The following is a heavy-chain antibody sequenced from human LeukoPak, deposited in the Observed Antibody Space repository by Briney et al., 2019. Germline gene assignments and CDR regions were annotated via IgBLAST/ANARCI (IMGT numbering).Heavy chain of an antibody. D-gene: IGHD3-3*01. V-gene: IGHV1-8*02. CDR2: INPNSGNT. CDR1: GYTFTGYY. CDR3: ARGTWNYYYYYMDV. J-gene: IGHJ6*03. Sequence: ASVKVSCKASGYTFTGYYMHWVRQAPGQGLEWMGWINPNSGNTGYAQKFQGRVTMTRNTSISTAYMELSSLRSEDTAVYYCARGTWNYYYYYMDVWGKGTTVTISS.